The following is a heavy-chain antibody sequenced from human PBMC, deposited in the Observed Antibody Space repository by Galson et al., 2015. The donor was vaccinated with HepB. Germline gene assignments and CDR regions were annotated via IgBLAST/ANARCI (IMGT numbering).Heavy chain of an antibody. CDR3: ARAKGSSGRYGVDV. J-gene: IGHJ6*02. V-gene: IGHV1-46*01. CDR2: INPSGGST. Sequence: SVKVSCKASGYTFSTYYIHWVRQAPGQGLEWMGIINPSGGSTSYAQNFQGRVTMTRDTSTSTVYMEVSGLISDDTAVYYCARAKGSSGRYGVDVWGQGTTVTVSS. CDR1: GYTFSTYY. D-gene: IGHD3-22*01.